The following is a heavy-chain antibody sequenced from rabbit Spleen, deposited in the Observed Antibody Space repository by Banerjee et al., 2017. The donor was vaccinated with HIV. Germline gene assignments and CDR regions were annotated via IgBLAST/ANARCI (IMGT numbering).Heavy chain of an antibody. J-gene: IGHJ4*01. Sequence: QERLVESGGGLVKPEGSLKLSCTASGFSFSNKAVMCWVRQAPGKGLEWIACINAVTGKAVYASWAKGRFTFSKTSSTTVTLQMTSLTAADTATYFCARLDTGNTYDDFNLWGQGTLVTVS. CDR3: ARLDTGNTYDDFNL. CDR2: INAVTGKA. V-gene: IGHV1S45*01. D-gene: IGHD6-1*01. CDR1: GFSFSNKAV.